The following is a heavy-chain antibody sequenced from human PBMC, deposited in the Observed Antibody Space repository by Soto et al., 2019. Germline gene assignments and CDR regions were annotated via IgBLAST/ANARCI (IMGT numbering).Heavy chain of an antibody. J-gene: IGHJ5*02. CDR2: IYYSGST. Sequence: SETLSLTCTVSGGSISSGGYYWSWIRQHPGKGLEWIGYIYYSGSTYYNPSLKSRVTISEDTSNNHLSLKLTSVTAADTAVYYCVQMVRGVIGWFDPWGQGTLVTVSS. CDR1: GGSISSGGYY. CDR3: VQMVRGVIGWFDP. D-gene: IGHD3-10*01. V-gene: IGHV4-31*03.